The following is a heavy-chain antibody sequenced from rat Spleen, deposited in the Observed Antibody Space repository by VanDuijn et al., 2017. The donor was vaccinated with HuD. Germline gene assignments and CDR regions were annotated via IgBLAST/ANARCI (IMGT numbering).Heavy chain of an antibody. CDR3: ARAGYLRDWYFDF. Sequence: EVQLVGSDGGLVQPGRSLKLSCAASGFTFSDYYMAWVRQGPTKGLEWVATISYDGSDTYYRDSVKGRFSISRDDAKSTLYLQMDSLRSEDTATYHCARAGYLRDWYFDFWGPGAMVTVSS. V-gene: IGHV5-29*01. CDR1: GFTFSDYY. J-gene: IGHJ1*01. D-gene: IGHD2-2*01. CDR2: ISYDGSDT.